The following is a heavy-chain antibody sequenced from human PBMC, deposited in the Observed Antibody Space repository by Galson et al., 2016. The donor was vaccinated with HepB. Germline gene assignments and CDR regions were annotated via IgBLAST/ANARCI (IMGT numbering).Heavy chain of an antibody. CDR2: ISGRGGST. J-gene: IGHJ6*02. CDR1: GFTFSTYG. D-gene: IGHD3-10*01. Sequence: SLRLSCAAPGFTFSTYGMSWVRQAPGKGLEWVSVISGRGGSTYYADSVKGRFTISRDNSKNTLYLQMNSLRAEDTAVYYCARVITMVRGILKQRDYYGMDVWGQGTTVTVSS. CDR3: ARVITMVRGILKQRDYYGMDV. V-gene: IGHV3-23*01.